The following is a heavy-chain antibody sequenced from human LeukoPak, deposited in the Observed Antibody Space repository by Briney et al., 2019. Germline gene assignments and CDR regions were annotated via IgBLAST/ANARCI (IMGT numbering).Heavy chain of an antibody. J-gene: IGHJ4*02. CDR3: ARGLSDFWSSLPYDY. D-gene: IGHD3-3*01. CDR1: GFTFSSYA. Sequence: GGSLRLSCAASGFTFSSYAMSWVRQAPGKGLEWVSAISGSGGSTYYADSVKGRFTISRDNSKNTLYLQMNSLRAEDTAVYYCARGLSDFWSSLPYDYWGQGTLVTVSS. V-gene: IGHV3-23*01. CDR2: ISGSGGST.